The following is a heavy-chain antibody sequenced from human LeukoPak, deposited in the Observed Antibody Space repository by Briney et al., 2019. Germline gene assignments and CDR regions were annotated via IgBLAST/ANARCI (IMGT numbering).Heavy chain of an antibody. CDR1: GGTFSSYA. J-gene: IGHJ6*02. CDR3: ASPAGVQYYYYYGMDV. V-gene: IGHV1-69*04. CDR2: IIPILGIA. D-gene: IGHD3-10*01. Sequence: ASVTVSFKSSGGTFSSYAISWVRQAAGQGVEWVGRIIPILGIANYTQKFQGRVTITVDKSASTAYMELSSLRSEDTAVYYCASPAGVQYYYYYGMDVWGQGTTVTVAS.